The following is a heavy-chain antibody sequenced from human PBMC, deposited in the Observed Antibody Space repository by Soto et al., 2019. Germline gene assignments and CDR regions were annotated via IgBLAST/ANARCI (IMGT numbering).Heavy chain of an antibody. CDR2: IKYSGTT. V-gene: IGHV4-30-2*03. J-gene: IGHJ1*01. CDR1: GGKSVGLGGR. Sequence: VTWTVAGGKSVGLGGRCIWIQQPPGKGLEWIASIKYSGTTFYNPSLKSRVTLSVDTSKNQFALKLRSVTAAETAVFFCASHRLTTSYF. D-gene: IGHD3-22*01. CDR3: ASHRLTTSYF.